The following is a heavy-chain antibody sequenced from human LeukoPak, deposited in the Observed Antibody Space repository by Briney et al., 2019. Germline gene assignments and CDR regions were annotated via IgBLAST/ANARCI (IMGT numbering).Heavy chain of an antibody. Sequence: GGSLRLSCAASGFTFGTYAMHWVRQAPGKGLEYVSAISSNGRITYYADSVKGRFTISGDNSKNILYLQMGSLRTEGTAVYYCARVSGWYWFDNWGQGTLVTVSS. CDR3: ARVSGWYWFDN. V-gene: IGHV3-64*02. D-gene: IGHD6-19*01. CDR2: ISSNGRIT. CDR1: GFTFGTYA. J-gene: IGHJ4*02.